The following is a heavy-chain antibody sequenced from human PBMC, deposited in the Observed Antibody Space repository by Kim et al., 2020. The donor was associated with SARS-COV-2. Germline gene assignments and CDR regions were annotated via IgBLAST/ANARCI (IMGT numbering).Heavy chain of an antibody. CDR1: GGSFSGYY. D-gene: IGHD3-10*01. J-gene: IGHJ4*02. V-gene: IGHV4-34*01. CDR3: ASAYGLSHTFDY. Sequence: SETLSLTCAVYGGSFSGYYWSWIRQPPGKGLEWIGEINHSGSTNYNPSLKSRVTISVDTSKNQFSLKLSSVTAAATAVYYCASAYGLSHTFDYCVQATLV. CDR2: INHSGST.